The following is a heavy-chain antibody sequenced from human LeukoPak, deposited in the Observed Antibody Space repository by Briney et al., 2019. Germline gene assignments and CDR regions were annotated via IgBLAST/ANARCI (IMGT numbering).Heavy chain of an antibody. V-gene: IGHV3-21*01. CDR1: GFTFSSYS. D-gene: IGHD2-21*02. J-gene: IGHJ3*02. CDR3: ARDYHSRAVVTAIKYAFDI. CDR2: ISSSSSYI. Sequence: GGSLRLSCAASGFTFSSYSMNWVRQALGKGLEWVSSISSSSSYIYYADSVKGRFTISRDNAKNSLYLQMNSLRAEDTAVYYCARDYHSRAVVTAIKYAFDIWGQGTMVTVSS.